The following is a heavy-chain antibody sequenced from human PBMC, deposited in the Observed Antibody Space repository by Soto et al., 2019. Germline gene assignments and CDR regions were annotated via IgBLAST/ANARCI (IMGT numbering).Heavy chain of an antibody. D-gene: IGHD3-3*01. Sequence: PGGSLRLSCAASGFTFSSYWMHWVRQAPGKGLVWVSRINSDGSSTSYADSVKDRFTISRDNAKNTLYLQMNSLRAEDTAVYYCARDPQYATIFGVVRDYYYYGMDVWGQGTTVTVSS. CDR3: ARDPQYATIFGVVRDYYYYGMDV. CDR2: INSDGSST. J-gene: IGHJ6*02. V-gene: IGHV3-74*01. CDR1: GFTFSSYW.